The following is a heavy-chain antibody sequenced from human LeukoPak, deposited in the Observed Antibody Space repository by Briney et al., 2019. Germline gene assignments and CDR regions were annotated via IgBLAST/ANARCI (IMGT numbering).Heavy chain of an antibody. Sequence: PGGSLRLVCAASGFIFSGSAMHWVRQASGKGREWVGRIRSKANSYATAYAASVKGRFTISRDDSENTAYPQMNSLKTEDTAVYYCTTRYSSPNAVGYYYYYMDVWGKGTTVTISS. CDR1: GFIFSGSA. V-gene: IGHV3-73*01. CDR2: IRSKANSYAT. J-gene: IGHJ6*03. CDR3: TTRYSSPNAVGYYYYYMDV. D-gene: IGHD6-13*01.